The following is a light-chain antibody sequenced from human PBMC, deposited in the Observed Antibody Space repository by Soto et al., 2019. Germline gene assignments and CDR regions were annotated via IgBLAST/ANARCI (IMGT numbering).Light chain of an antibody. J-gene: IGKJ5*01. V-gene: IGKV3-11*01. Sequence: EIVFTQSPATLSLSPGGRPTLSCRASQSVGSFLAWYQQEPGPAPXXLXXDTSIRATGIPARFSGSGSGTDFTLTISSLEPEDFAVYYCQQRNSWPPTFTFGQGTRLEI. CDR2: DTS. CDR3: QQRNSWPPTFT. CDR1: QSVGSF.